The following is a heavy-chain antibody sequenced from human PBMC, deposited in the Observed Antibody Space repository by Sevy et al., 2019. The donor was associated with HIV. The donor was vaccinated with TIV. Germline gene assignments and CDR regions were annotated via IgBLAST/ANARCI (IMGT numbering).Heavy chain of an antibody. CDR3: STDPIILLLVTDGMDV. Sequence: GGSLRLSCAASGFTFTYAWMTWVRQAPGKGLEWLGRIKSKADGGTIDYAAPVKGRFTISRDDSKNTRYLQMNSLKTEDTGVYYCSTDPIILLLVTDGMDVWGRGTTVTVS. J-gene: IGHJ6*02. D-gene: IGHD2-8*02. CDR1: GFTFTYAW. V-gene: IGHV3-15*01. CDR2: IKSKADGGTI.